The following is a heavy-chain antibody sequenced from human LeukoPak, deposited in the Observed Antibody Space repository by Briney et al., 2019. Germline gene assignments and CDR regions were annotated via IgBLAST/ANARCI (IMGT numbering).Heavy chain of an antibody. J-gene: IGHJ4*02. Sequence: PGRSLRLSCAASGFTFDDYAMHWVRQAPGKGLEWVSGISWNSGSIGYADSVKGRFTISRDNAKNSLYLQMNSLRAEDTAVYYCARARPTVTPSFDYWGQGTLVTVSS. D-gene: IGHD4-11*01. CDR3: ARARPTVTPSFDY. CDR2: ISWNSGSI. V-gene: IGHV3-9*01. CDR1: GFTFDDYA.